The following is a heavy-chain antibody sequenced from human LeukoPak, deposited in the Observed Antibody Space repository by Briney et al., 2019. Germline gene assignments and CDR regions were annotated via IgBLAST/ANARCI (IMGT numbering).Heavy chain of an antibody. D-gene: IGHD6-6*01. CDR1: GGSISSSSYY. CDR3: ARGSSSLYDY. V-gene: IGHV4-39*07. Sequence: PSETLSLTCTVSGGSISSSSYYWGWIRQPPGKGLEWIGSIYYSGSTYYNPSLKSRVTISVDTSKNQFSLKLSSVTAADTAVYYCARGSSSLYDYWGQGTLVTVSS. CDR2: IYYSGST. J-gene: IGHJ4*02.